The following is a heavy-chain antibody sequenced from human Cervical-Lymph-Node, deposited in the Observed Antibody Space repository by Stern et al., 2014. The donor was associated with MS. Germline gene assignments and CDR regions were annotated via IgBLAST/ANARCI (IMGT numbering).Heavy chain of an antibody. CDR3: VRRRDSDSYDTFDI. Sequence: VQLGQSGAEVKKPGESLKISCKTSGYSFSHFWIGWGRQMPGKGLEGGGIIYPADSDTTYSPSFQGQVTISADVSISTAYLQWSSLKASDTAMYYCVRRRDSDSYDTFDIWGQGTMLTVSS. J-gene: IGHJ3*02. D-gene: IGHD3-22*01. V-gene: IGHV5-51*01. CDR2: IYPADSDT. CDR1: GYSFSHFW.